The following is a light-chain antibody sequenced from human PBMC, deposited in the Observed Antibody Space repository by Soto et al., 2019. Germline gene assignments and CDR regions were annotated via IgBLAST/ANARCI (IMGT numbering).Light chain of an antibody. Sequence: DIPMTQSPSSLSASEGDRVTITCRASQDITNELGWYQQKPGKAPKRLIYAASSLQSGVPSRFSGSGSGTEFTLTISSLQPEDFATYYCLQHNSYPLTFGGGTKVEIK. CDR1: QDITNE. CDR3: LQHNSYPLT. J-gene: IGKJ4*01. CDR2: AAS. V-gene: IGKV1-17*01.